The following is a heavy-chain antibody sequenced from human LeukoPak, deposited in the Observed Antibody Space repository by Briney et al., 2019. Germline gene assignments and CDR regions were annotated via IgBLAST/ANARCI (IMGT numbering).Heavy chain of an antibody. V-gene: IGHV4-59*01. CDR2: IYSTGST. CDR3: ARDRLLST. J-gene: IGHJ4*02. D-gene: IGHD2-2*01. Sequence: SETLSLTCTVSGGSIRSYYWSWIRQPPGKGLEWVGYIYSTGSTNYNSSLKSRVTISVDTSKNQFSLKLNSVTAADTAVYYCARDRLLSTWGQGTLVTESS. CDR1: GGSIRSYY.